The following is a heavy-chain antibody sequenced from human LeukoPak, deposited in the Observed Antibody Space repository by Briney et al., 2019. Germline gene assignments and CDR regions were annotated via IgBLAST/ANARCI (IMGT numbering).Heavy chain of an antibody. V-gene: IGHV3-15*01. CDR2: IKSKTDGGTT. J-gene: IGHJ4*02. Sequence: PGGSLRLSCAASGFTFSSHWMNWVRQAPGKGLEWVGRIKSKTDGGTTDYAAPVKGRFTISRDDSKNTLYLQMNSLKTEDTAVYYCTTYTVTTTGSFDYWGQGTLVTVSS. CDR1: GFTFSSHW. CDR3: TTYTVTTTGSFDY. D-gene: IGHD4-17*01.